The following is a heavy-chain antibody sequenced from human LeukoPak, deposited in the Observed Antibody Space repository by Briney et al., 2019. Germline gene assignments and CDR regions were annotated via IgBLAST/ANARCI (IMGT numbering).Heavy chain of an antibody. CDR1: GYTFTSFY. V-gene: IGHV1-46*01. Sequence: ASVKVSCKASGYTFTSFYMQWVRQAPGQGLEWMGIINPSGGSTNYAQKFQGRVTMTRDTSISTAYMELSRLRSDDTAVYYCAMLRSGFDYWGQGTLVTVSS. CDR3: AMLRSGFDY. J-gene: IGHJ4*02. D-gene: IGHD5-12*01. CDR2: INPSGGST.